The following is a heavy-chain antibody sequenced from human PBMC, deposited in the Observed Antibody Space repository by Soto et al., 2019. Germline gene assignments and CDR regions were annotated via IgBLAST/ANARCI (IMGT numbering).Heavy chain of an antibody. D-gene: IGHD2-15*01. CDR2: IIPILGIA. V-gene: IGHV1-69*04. Sequence: SVKVSCKASGGTFSSYTISWVRQAPGQGLEWMGRIIPILGIANYAQKFQGRVTITADKSTSTAYMELSSLRSEDTAVYYCARDTERTEDIVVVVAALDIWGQGTMVTVSS. CDR3: ARDTERTEDIVVVVAALDI. CDR1: GGTFSSYT. J-gene: IGHJ3*02.